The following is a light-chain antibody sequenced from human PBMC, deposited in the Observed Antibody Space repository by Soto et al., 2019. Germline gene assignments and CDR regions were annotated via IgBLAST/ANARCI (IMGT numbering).Light chain of an antibody. CDR3: QQYNKWPLS. CDR1: QSISGN. J-gene: IGKJ4*01. Sequence: EIVMTQSPATLSVSPGERATLSCRASQSISGNLAWYQQKPGQAPRLLIYDASTRATGIPDRFSGSGSGTEFTLTISSLQSEDFAVYYCQQYNKWPLSFGGGTQVELK. V-gene: IGKV3-15*01. CDR2: DAS.